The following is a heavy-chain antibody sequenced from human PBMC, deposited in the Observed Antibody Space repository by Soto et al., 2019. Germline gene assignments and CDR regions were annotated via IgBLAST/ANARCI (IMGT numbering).Heavy chain of an antibody. D-gene: IGHD2-15*01. CDR2: ISYDGTNT. V-gene: IGHV3-30*18. J-gene: IGHJ4*02. CDR1: GFTFSDYG. CDR3: AKDRGSDHYFDY. Sequence: QVQLVESGGGVVQPGRSLRLSCAASGFTFSDYGMHWVRQAPGKGLEWVAVISYDGTNTYYADSVKGRLTISRDNSKNTLYVQMNSLRDEDTAVYYCAKDRGSDHYFDYWGQGTLVTVSS.